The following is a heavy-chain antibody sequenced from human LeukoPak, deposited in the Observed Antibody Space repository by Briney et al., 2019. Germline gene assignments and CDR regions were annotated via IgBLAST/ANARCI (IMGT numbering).Heavy chain of an antibody. CDR2: IYYSGST. D-gene: IGHD2-15*01. J-gene: IGHJ4*02. Sequence: NASETLSLTCTVSGDSISSYYWSWIRQSPGKGLEWIGYIYYSGSTNYNPSLKSRVTISVDMSKNQFSLKLSSVTAADTAVYYCAKGYCSGGNCYAYSFDYWGQGTLVTVSS. CDR1: GDSISSYY. CDR3: AKGYCSGGNCYAYSFDY. V-gene: IGHV4-59*01.